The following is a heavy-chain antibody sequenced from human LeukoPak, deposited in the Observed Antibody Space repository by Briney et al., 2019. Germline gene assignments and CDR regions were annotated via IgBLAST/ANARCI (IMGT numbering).Heavy chain of an antibody. J-gene: IGHJ4*02. Sequence: SVKVSCKASGGTFSSYAISWVRQAPRQGLEWMGRIIPIFGIANYAQKLQGRVTMTTDTSTGTAYMELRSLRSDDTAVYYCARDLGIAVAGTFGYWGQGTLVTVSS. CDR1: GGTFSSYA. CDR2: IIPIFGIA. D-gene: IGHD6-19*01. V-gene: IGHV1-69*04. CDR3: ARDLGIAVAGTFGY.